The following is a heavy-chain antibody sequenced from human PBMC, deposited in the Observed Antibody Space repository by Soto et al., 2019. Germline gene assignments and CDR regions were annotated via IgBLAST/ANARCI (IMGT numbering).Heavy chain of an antibody. V-gene: IGHV3-74*01. Sequence: PGGSLRLSCSVYGFTFSAYWMHWVGQVPGKGLTWVSRISDDGSTATYADSVKGRFVISRDNAKNSLYLEMNTLRADDSGLYYCARGPRVSSTGTGAHWGRGTLVTVSS. CDR1: GFTFSAYW. D-gene: IGHD1-1*01. J-gene: IGHJ4*02. CDR3: ARGPRVSSTGTGAH. CDR2: ISDDGSTA.